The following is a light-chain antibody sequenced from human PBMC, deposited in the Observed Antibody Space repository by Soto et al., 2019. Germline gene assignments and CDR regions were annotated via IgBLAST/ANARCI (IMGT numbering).Light chain of an antibody. V-gene: IGLV2-23*02. J-gene: IGLJ1*01. CDR3: CSYAGSTTHYV. Sequence: QSALTQPAAVSGSTGQSITISCTGTSSDVGYYNLVSWYQQHPGKAPKLIIYEVNKRPSGFSNRFSGSKSGNTASLTISGLQAEDEADYYCCSYAGSTTHYVFGTGTKLPS. CDR1: SSDVGYYNL. CDR2: EVN.